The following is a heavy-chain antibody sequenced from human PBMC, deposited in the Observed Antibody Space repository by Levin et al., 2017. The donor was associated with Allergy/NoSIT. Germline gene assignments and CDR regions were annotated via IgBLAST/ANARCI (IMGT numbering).Heavy chain of an antibody. V-gene: IGHV1-2*02. Sequence: GESLKISCEASGYTFTAFYMHWVRQAPGQRLEWMGWINANTGDTNYAQNFQGMVTMTRDTSITTAYMDLDRLTSDDTGVDYCTRGGPMDETGRSIDFWGQGTLVTVSS. CDR2: INANTGDT. D-gene: IGHD1-26*01. J-gene: IGHJ4*02. CDR3: TRGGPMDETGRSIDF. CDR1: GYTFTAFY.